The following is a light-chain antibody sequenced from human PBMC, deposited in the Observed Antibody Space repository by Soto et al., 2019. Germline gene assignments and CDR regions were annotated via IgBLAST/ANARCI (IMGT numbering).Light chain of an antibody. V-gene: IGKV1-39*01. Sequence: DIQMTQSPSSLSASVGDRVTITCRASQNIATYLNWYQQTPGKAPKLLIYTASTLQSGVPSRFSGSGSRTGFTLTISSLQPEDFATFYCQQSYNTPLTFGGGTKVEI. CDR3: QQSYNTPLT. CDR1: QNIATY. CDR2: TAS. J-gene: IGKJ4*01.